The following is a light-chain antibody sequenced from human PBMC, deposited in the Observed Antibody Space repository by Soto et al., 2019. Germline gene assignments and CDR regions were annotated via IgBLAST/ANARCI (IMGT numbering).Light chain of an antibody. CDR2: DAT. CDR1: QTIGKY. J-gene: IGKJ3*01. V-gene: IGKV1-39*01. Sequence: DVQITQSPSSLSASVGDRITITCRASQTIGKYLSWFQQRPGKAPKLLIFDATSLQSGVPSRFTGSGSGTDFTLTISSLQPEDFATYFCQQSYTTPVTFGPGTKVNIK. CDR3: QQSYTTPVT.